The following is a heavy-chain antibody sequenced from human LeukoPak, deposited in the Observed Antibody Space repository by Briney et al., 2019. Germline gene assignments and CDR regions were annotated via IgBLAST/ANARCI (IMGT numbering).Heavy chain of an antibody. CDR3: ARYGSNSGRRSFDI. D-gene: IGHD6-25*01. Sequence: SETLSLTCTVSGDSFSHGYWSWIRQPPGKGLEWIGWLSYSGTTVYNPSLKSRVAMSVDTSRIQFSLHLNSVTAADTAVYYCARYGSNSGRRSFDIWGQGTRVTVSS. CDR2: LSYSGTT. CDR1: GDSFSHGY. J-gene: IGHJ3*02. V-gene: IGHV4-59*01.